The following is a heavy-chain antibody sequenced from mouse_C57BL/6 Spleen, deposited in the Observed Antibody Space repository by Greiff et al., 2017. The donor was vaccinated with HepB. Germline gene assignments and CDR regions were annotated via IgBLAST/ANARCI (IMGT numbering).Heavy chain of an antibody. CDR1: GYTFTSYW. Sequence: VQLQQPGAELVKPGASVKLSCKASGYTFTSYWMHWVKQRPGQGLEWIGMIHPNSGSTNYNEKFKTKATLTVDKSSSTAYMQLSSLTSEDAAVYVCARSELWGAMYYWGQGTAVTVSS. CDR3: ARSELWGAMYY. V-gene: IGHV1-64*01. J-gene: IGHJ4*01. CDR2: IHPNSGST. D-gene: IGHD1-1*02.